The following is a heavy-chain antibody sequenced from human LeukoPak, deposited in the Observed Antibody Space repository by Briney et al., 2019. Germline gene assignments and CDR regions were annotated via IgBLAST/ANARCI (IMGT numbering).Heavy chain of an antibody. CDR1: GFTFSSYS. D-gene: IGHD3-9*01. V-gene: IGHV3-21*04. CDR3: AREGIDYDILTGYPN. Sequence: GGSLRLSCAASGFTFSSYSMNWVRQAPGKGLEWVSSISSSSSYIYYADSVKGRFTISRDNAKNSLYLQMNSLRAEDTAVYYCAREGIDYDILTGYPNWGQGTLVTVSS. CDR2: ISSSSSYI. J-gene: IGHJ4*02.